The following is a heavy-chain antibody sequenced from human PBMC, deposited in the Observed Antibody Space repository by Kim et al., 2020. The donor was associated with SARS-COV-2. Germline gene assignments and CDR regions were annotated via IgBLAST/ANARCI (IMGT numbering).Heavy chain of an antibody. Sequence: GGSLRLSCATSGFTFSRYALHWVRQAPGRGLEWVAVISSDGTIQHYVDSVEGRFTISRDNSKKTIFLQMNSLTPDDTAVYYCARRDFWSTYPFDYWGHGTLAT. J-gene: IGHJ4*01. D-gene: IGHD3-3*01. CDR2: ISSDGTIQ. V-gene: IGHV3-30-3*01. CDR3: ARRDFWSTYPFDY. CDR1: GFTFSRYA.